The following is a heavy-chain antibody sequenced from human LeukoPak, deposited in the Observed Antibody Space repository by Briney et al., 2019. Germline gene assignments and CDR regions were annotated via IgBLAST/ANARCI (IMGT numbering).Heavy chain of an antibody. CDR3: AKDREYSSSFDAFDI. V-gene: IGHV3-53*01. Sequence: GGTLRLSCAASGFTVSSNYMSWVRQAPGKGLEWVSVIYSGGSTYYADSVKGRFTISRDNSKNTLYLQMNSLRAEDTAVYYCAKDREYSSSFDAFDIWGQGTMVTVSS. CDR2: IYSGGST. D-gene: IGHD6-6*01. J-gene: IGHJ3*02. CDR1: GFTVSSNY.